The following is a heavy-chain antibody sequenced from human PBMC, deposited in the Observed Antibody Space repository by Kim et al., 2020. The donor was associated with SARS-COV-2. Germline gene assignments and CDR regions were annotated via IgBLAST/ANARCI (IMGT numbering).Heavy chain of an antibody. CDR2: ISRSSSYI. CDR1: GFTFSSYN. V-gene: IGHV3-21*01. Sequence: GGSLRLSCEVSGFTFSSYNMDWVRQAPGKGLEWVSSISRSSSYIYYADSVKGRFTISRDNAKNSLYLQMNSLRDEDTAVYWCARSTSGVFAGEDFYYYGMDVWGQGTTVTVSS. CDR3: ARSTSGVFAGEDFYYYGMDV. D-gene: IGHD2-8*01. J-gene: IGHJ6*02.